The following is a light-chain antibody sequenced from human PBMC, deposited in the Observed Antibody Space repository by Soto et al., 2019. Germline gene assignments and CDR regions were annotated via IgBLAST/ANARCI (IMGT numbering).Light chain of an antibody. CDR1: SSNIGAGYD. Sequence: QSVLTQPPSVSGAPGQRVTISCTGSSSNIGAGYDVHWYRQLPGTAPKLLIYGNSNRPSGVPDRFSGSKSGTSASLAITGLQAKDDADYYCQSYDSSLSGVVFGGGTKLTVL. V-gene: IGLV1-40*01. J-gene: IGLJ2*01. CDR2: GNS. CDR3: QSYDSSLSGVV.